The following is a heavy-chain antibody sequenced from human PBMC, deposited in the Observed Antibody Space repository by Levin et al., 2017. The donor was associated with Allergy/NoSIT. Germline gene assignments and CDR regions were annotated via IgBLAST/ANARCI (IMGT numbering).Heavy chain of an antibody. D-gene: IGHD3-22*01. V-gene: IGHV1-2*02. CDR1: RYIFSDYF. CDR2: INPHSGDT. CDR3: ARDLYNDDSVFGY. J-gene: IGHJ4*02. Sequence: ASVKVSCKASRYIFSDYFIHWVRQAPGQGLEWMGWINPHSGDTKFAQEFQGRVTMTRDTSISTAYTELTRLTSDDTAVYYCARDLYNDDSVFGYWGQGTLVNVFS.